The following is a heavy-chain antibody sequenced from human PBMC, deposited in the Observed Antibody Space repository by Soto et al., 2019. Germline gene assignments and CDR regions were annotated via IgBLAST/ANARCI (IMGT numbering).Heavy chain of an antibody. CDR3: ARGYGMSTSCIVRDGDAFAI. CDR2: IYHSGST. D-gene: IGHD2-2*01. J-gene: IGHJ3*02. V-gene: IGHV4-30-2*01. CDR1: GGSISSGGYS. Sequence: QLQLQESGSGLVKPSQTLSLTCAVSGGSISSGGYSWSWIRQPPGKGLEWIGYIYHSGSTYYNPSLKSRVTISVDRSQNQFPLKMSYVTDADTAVYYCARGYGMSTSCIVRDGDAFAIWGQGTMVTVSS.